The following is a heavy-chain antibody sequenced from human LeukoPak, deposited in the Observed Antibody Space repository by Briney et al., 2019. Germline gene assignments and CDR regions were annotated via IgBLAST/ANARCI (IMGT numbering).Heavy chain of an antibody. CDR3: AKDLHGGYSSDY. J-gene: IGHJ4*02. V-gene: IGHV3-30*02. CDR1: GFTFNNFG. D-gene: IGHD4-23*01. CDR2: IGYEGVHK. Sequence: HPGGSLRLSCAASGFTFNNFGMHWVRQAPGEGLEWVSFIGYEGVHKYYADSVKGRFTISKDNSKATLYLQMNSLRPEDTAVYYCAKDLHGGYSSDYWGQGTLVTVFS.